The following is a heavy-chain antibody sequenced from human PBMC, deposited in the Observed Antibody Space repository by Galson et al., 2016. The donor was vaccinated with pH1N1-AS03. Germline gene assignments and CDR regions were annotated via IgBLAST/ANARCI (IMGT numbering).Heavy chain of an antibody. CDR2: IYPGDSDT. D-gene: IGHD1-26*01. V-gene: IGHV5-51*01. Sequence: QSGAEVKQPGESLKISCKGSGYKFTNYWTGWVRQMPGQGLEWMGSIYPGDSDTRYSPSFQGQVTISADKSISTAYLQWSSLKASDTAMYYCARHASPTILSYHFDFWGRGTLVTVSS. J-gene: IGHJ4*02. CDR1: GYKFTNYW. CDR3: ARHASPTILSYHFDF.